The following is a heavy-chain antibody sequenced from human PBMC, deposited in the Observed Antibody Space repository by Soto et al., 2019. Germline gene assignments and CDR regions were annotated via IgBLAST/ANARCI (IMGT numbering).Heavy chain of an antibody. D-gene: IGHD1-7*01. CDR2: GGT. J-gene: IGHJ5*02. CDR3: ARGMRSITGTTRGAHWFDP. V-gene: IGHV1-2*04. Sequence: GGTNYAQKFQGWVTMTRDTSISTAYMELSRLRSDDTAVYYCARGMRSITGTTRGAHWFDPWGQGTLVTVSS.